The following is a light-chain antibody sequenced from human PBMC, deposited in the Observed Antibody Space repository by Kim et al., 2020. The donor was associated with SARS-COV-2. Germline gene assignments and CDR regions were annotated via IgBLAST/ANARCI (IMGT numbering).Light chain of an antibody. Sequence: PGAKATMTCGGNNSGNKSVHWYQQKPRQAPILVIYYGSDGPSGIPGRFYGSNYASTAALTITSVEAGDEEDDYCQVWDSSSDHPWVFGGGTRLTVL. V-gene: IGLV3-21*04. CDR1: NSGNKS. J-gene: IGLJ3*02. CDR2: YGS. CDR3: QVWDSSSDHPWV.